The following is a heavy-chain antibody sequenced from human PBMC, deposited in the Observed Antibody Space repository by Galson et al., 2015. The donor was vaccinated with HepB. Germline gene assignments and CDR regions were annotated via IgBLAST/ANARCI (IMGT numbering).Heavy chain of an antibody. Sequence: SVKVSCKASGYTFTSYAMHWVRQAPGQRLEWMGWINAGNGNTKYSQKFQGRVTITRDTSASTAYMELSSLRSEDTAVYYCARGMADSSDEVIWFDPWGQGTLVTVSS. CDR3: ARGMADSSDEVIWFDP. V-gene: IGHV1-3*01. J-gene: IGHJ5*02. CDR2: INAGNGNT. D-gene: IGHD3-22*01. CDR1: GYTFTSYA.